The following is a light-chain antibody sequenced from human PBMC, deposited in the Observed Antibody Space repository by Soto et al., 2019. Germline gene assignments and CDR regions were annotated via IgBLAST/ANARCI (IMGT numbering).Light chain of an antibody. CDR2: DAS. Sequence: AIQLTQSPSSLSASVGDRVTITCRASQGISSALAWYQQKPGKAPKLLIYDASSLESGVPSRFSGSGSGTDFTLTISSLQPEDFAIYYCQQFDSFLFTFGPGTKVDIK. J-gene: IGKJ3*01. V-gene: IGKV1-13*02. CDR1: QGISSA. CDR3: QQFDSFLFT.